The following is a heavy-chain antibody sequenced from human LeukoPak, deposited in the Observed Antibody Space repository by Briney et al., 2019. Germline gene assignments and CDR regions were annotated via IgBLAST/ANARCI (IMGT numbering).Heavy chain of an antibody. CDR2: ISNDGSNK. J-gene: IGHJ3*02. CDR1: GFQFSTYG. Sequence: GGSLRLSCAASGFQFSTYGMHWVRQAPGKGLEWVAAISNDGSNKFYTDSVKGRFTISRDNSKNTLYLQMNSLRAEDTAVYYCARGGSYLSAFDICGQGTMVTVSS. V-gene: IGHV3-30*03. CDR3: ARGGSYLSAFDI. D-gene: IGHD1-26*01.